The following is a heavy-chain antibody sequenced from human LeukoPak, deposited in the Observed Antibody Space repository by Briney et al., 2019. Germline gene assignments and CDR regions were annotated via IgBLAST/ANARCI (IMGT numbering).Heavy chain of an antibody. CDR1: GGTFSSYA. V-gene: IGHV1-69*13. Sequence: SVKVSCKASGGTFSSYAISGVRQAPGQGLEWMGGIIPIFGTANYAQKFQGRVTITADESTSTAYMELSSLRSEDTAVYYCARDEVVWTAARHGAFRQDYWGQGTLVTVSS. CDR3: ARDEVVWTAARHGAFRQDY. D-gene: IGHD6-6*01. CDR2: IIPIFGTA. J-gene: IGHJ4*02.